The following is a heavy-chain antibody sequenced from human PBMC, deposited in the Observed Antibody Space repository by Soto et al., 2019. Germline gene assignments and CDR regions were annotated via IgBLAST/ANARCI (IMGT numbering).Heavy chain of an antibody. CDR3: ARAGAARTGGYYYYGMDV. J-gene: IGHJ6*01. V-gene: IGHV4-30-2*01. Sequence: TLSLTGAVSGGSISSGGYSWSWIRQPPWKGLEWIGYIYHSGSTYYNPSLKSRVTISVDRSKNQFSLKLSSVTAADTAVYYCARAGAARTGGYYYYGMDVWGQGTMVNVSS. CDR2: IYHSGST. CDR1: GGSISSGGYS. D-gene: IGHD6-6*01.